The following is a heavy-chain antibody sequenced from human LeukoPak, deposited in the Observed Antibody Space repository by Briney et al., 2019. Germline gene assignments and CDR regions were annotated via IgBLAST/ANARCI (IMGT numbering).Heavy chain of an antibody. D-gene: IGHD6-6*01. V-gene: IGHV4-39*01. J-gene: IGHJ4*02. CDR1: GGSISSYY. Sequence: SETLSLTCTVSGGSISSYYWGWIRQPPGKGLEWIGSIYYSGSTYYNPSLKSRVTISVDTSKNQFSLKLSSVTAADTAVYYCASVRLYYFDYWGQGTLVTVSS. CDR2: IYYSGST. CDR3: ASVRLYYFDY.